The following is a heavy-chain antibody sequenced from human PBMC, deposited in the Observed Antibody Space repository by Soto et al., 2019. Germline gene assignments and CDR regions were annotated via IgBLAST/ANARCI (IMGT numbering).Heavy chain of an antibody. CDR2: IYYTGST. D-gene: IGHD3-9*01. V-gene: IGHV4-59*01. CDR1: GDSISTYY. J-gene: IGHJ6*03. CDR3: ARGRYDVLTGYYPWSYHYYMDV. Sequence: SETLSLTCTVSGDSISTYYWSWVRQPPGKGPEWIGYIYYTGSTNYNSSLKSRITISVDTSKNQFSLKLSSVTAADTAVYYCARGRYDVLTGYYPWSYHYYMDVWGKGTTVTVSS.